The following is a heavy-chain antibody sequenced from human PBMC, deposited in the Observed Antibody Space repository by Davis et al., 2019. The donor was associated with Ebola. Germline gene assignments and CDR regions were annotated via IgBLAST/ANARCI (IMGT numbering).Heavy chain of an antibody. V-gene: IGHV3-7*01. J-gene: IGHJ5*02. CDR2: IKQDGSEK. Sequence: PGGSLRLSCAASGFTFSSYWMSWVRQAPGKGLEWVANIKQDGSEKYYVDSVKGRFTISRDNAKNSLYLQMNSLRAEDTAVYYCARVLRRGIAAPTDWFDPWGQGTLVTVSS. CDR3: ARVLRRGIAAPTDWFDP. CDR1: GFTFSSYW. D-gene: IGHD6-13*01.